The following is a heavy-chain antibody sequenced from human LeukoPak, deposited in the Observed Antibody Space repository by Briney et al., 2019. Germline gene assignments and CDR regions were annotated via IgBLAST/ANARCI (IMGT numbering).Heavy chain of an antibody. CDR1: GGSDSSGSYD. J-gene: IGHJ6*04. Sequence: KPSETLSLTCTVSGGSDSSGSYDWSWIRQPPGKGLEWIGYIYYSGSTNYNPSLKSRVTISVDTSKNQFSLKLSSVTAADTAVYYCARGPSSRGVIIKNYYYYGMDVWGKGATVTVSS. D-gene: IGHD3-10*01. CDR3: ARGPSSRGVIIKNYYYYGMDV. V-gene: IGHV4-61*01. CDR2: IYYSGST.